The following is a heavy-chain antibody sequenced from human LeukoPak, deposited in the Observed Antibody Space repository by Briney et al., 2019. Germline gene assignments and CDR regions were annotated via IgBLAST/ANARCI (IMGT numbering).Heavy chain of an antibody. D-gene: IGHD5-12*01. CDR2: IYTSGST. CDR3: ARGGYSGYDPPDYYYYYGMDV. J-gene: IGHJ6*02. CDR1: GGSISSYY. Sequence: ETSETLSLTCTVSGGSISSYYWSWIRQPAGKGLEWIGRIYTSGSTNYNPSLKGRVTMSVDTSKNQFSLKLSSVTAADTDVYYCARGGYSGYDPPDYYYYYGMDVWGQGTTVTVSS. V-gene: IGHV4-4*07.